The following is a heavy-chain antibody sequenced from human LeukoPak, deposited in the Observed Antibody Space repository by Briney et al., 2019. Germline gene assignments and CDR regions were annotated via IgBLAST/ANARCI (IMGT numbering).Heavy chain of an antibody. V-gene: IGHV3-30*18. Sequence: GGSLRLSRAASGFTFSDHYMHWVRQAPGKGLEWVAVISYDGSNKYCADSVKGRFTISRDNSKNTLYLQMNSLRAEDTAVYYCAKLDSYYDSSGYYYSADYWGQGTLVTVSS. J-gene: IGHJ4*02. CDR1: GFTFSDHY. CDR3: AKLDSYYDSSGYYYSADY. CDR2: ISYDGSNK. D-gene: IGHD3-22*01.